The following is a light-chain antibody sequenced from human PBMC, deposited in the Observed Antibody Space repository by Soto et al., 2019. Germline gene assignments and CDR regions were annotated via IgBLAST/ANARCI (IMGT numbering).Light chain of an antibody. J-gene: IGKJ5*01. V-gene: IGKV3-15*01. CDR1: QSVSSN. CDR2: GAS. Sequence: EIVMTQSPATLSVSPGERATLSCRASQSVSSNLAWYQQKPGQAPRLLIYGASTRATGIPARFSGSGSGTEFTLTISSLQSEDFAVYYCQQYNNWLGGVTXGQGTRLAIK. CDR3: QQYNNWLGGVT.